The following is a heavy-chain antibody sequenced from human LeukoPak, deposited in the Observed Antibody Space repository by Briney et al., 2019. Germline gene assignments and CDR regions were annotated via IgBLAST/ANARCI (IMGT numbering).Heavy chain of an antibody. V-gene: IGHV4-59*01. CDR2: IYYSGST. CDR1: GGSISSYY. J-gene: IGHJ5*02. Sequence: SETLSLTCTVSGGSISSYYWSWVRQPPGKGLGWVGYIYYSGSTNYNPSLKSRVTISVDTSKNQSSLKLSSLTAADTAVYYCARVLSGGYCSGGSCYGIDPWGQGTLVTVSS. CDR3: ARVLSGGYCSGGSCYGIDP. D-gene: IGHD2-15*01.